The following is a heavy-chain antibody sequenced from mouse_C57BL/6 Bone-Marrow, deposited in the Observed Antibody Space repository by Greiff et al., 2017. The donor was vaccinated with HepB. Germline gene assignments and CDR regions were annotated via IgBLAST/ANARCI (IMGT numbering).Heavy chain of an antibody. CDR2: IDPSDSYT. CDR3: ARSVYYYGSPFDY. V-gene: IGHV1-69*01. Sequence: VQLQQPGAELVMPGASVKLSCKASGYTFTSYWMHWVKQRPGQGLEWIGEIDPSDSYTNYNLKFKGKSTLTVDKSSSTAYMQLSSLTSEDSAVYYCARSVYYYGSPFDYWGQGTTLTVSS. J-gene: IGHJ2*01. D-gene: IGHD1-1*01. CDR1: GYTFTSYW.